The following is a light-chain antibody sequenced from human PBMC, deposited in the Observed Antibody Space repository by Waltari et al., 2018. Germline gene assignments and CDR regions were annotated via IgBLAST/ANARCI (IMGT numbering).Light chain of an antibody. V-gene: IGLV1-40*01. CDR2: GNT. CDR3: QSYDTSLSVV. CDR1: GSNIGEGFD. J-gene: IGLJ3*02. Sequence: QSVLTQAPSMSGAPGQRVTISCTGSGSNIGEGFDVPWYQQLPRAAPKLLFYGNTRRPLGVPYRFLGSTAGTSASMVIMWLQPEDEAVYYCQSYDTSLSVVFGGGTKLTVL.